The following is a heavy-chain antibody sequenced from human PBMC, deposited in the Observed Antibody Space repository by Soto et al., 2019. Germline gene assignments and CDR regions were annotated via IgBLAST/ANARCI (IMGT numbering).Heavy chain of an antibody. CDR2: ISYDGSNK. V-gene: IGHV3-30-3*01. Sequence: QVQLVESGGGVVQPGRSLRLSCAASGLTFSSYAMHWVRQAPGKGLEWVAVISYDGSNKYYADSVKGRFTISRDNSKNTLYLQMNSLRAEDTAVYYCATTGGGILYYFDYWGQGTLVTVSS. D-gene: IGHD2-15*01. CDR1: GLTFSSYA. CDR3: ATTGGGILYYFDY. J-gene: IGHJ4*02.